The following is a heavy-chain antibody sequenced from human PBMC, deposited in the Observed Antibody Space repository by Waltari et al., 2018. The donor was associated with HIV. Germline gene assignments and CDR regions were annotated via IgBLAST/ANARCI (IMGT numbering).Heavy chain of an antibody. Sequence: QVQLHQWGAGLLKPSETLSLTCAVYGGSFSGYYWSWIRQPPGKGLQWIGQINHRGSTRFSPSLKSRLSMSVDTSKNQFSLKLTSLTAADTAVYYCARGRDLFTYNISSVVWFDPWGQGTLVTVSS. CDR2: INHRGST. V-gene: IGHV4-34*01. J-gene: IGHJ5*02. CDR3: ARGRDLFTYNISSVVWFDP. D-gene: IGHD1-20*01. CDR1: GGSFSGYY.